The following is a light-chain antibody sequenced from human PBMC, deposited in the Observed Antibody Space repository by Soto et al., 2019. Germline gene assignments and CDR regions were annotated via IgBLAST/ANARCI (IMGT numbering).Light chain of an antibody. CDR1: SSDVGADKY. J-gene: IGLJ1*01. CDR2: EVS. CDR3: SSYSSSSTLFV. Sequence: QSALTQAASVSGSPGQSITISCTGTSSDVGADKYVSWYQQHPGKAPKVMIYEVSNRPSGVSNRFSGSKSGNTASLTISGLQAEDEADYFCSSYSSSSTLFVFGTETKVT. V-gene: IGLV2-14*01.